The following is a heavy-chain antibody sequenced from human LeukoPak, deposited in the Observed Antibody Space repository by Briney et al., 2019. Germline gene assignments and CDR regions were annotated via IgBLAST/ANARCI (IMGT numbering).Heavy chain of an antibody. CDR1: GFTFKSYD. CDR2: IGTAGDT. J-gene: IGHJ5*02. CDR3: ARGHRLPGANWFDP. Sequence: GGSLRLSCAASGFTFKSYDMHWVRQATGKGLEWVSAIGTAGDTYYPGSVKGRFTISRENAKNSLYLQMSSLRAEDTAVYYCARGHRLPGANWFDPWGQGTLVTVSS. V-gene: IGHV3-13*01. D-gene: IGHD2-2*01.